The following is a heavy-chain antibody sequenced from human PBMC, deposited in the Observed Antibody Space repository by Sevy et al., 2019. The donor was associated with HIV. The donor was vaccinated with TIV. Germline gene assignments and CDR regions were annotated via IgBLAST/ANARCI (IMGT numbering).Heavy chain of an antibody. D-gene: IGHD6-19*01. V-gene: IGHV3-23*01. CDR1: GFTFTNYG. CDR3: AKEWTLLSDWYGEFDY. CDR2: ISNSGANT. Sequence: GESLKISCAASGFTFTNYGMHWVRQAPGKGLEWVSGISNSGANTYYADSVRGRFTVSRDNSKNTVYLQLNSLRAEETAIYYCAKEWTLLSDWYGEFDYWGQGTLVTVSS. J-gene: IGHJ4*02.